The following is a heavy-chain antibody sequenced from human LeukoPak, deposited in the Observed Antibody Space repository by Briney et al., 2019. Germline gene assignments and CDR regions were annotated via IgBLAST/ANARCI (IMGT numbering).Heavy chain of an antibody. CDR1: GFTFSSYG. V-gene: IGHV3-30*18. D-gene: IGHD2-2*01. CDR3: AKDGQYQLLLYYFDY. J-gene: IGHJ4*02. CDR2: ISYDGSNK. Sequence: PGGSLRLSCAAPGFTFSSYGMHWVRQAPGKGLEWVAVISYDGSNKYYADSVKGRFTISRDNSKNTLYLQMNSLRAEDTAVYYCAKDGQYQLLLYYFDYWGQGTLVTVSS.